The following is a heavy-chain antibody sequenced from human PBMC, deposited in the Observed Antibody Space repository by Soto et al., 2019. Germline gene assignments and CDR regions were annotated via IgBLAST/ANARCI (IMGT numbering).Heavy chain of an antibody. J-gene: IGHJ4*02. CDR1: GYTFTSTW. D-gene: IGHD2-21*01. Sequence: ASVKVSCKASGYTFTSTWMHWVLQAPGQGLEWMGIINPYGGAATYAEKFQGRVTMTRDTSTATDYMELSSLRSEDTAMYYCARARPQSGAYWWFDYRGQGTKVT. V-gene: IGHV1-46*01. CDR2: INPYGGAA. CDR3: ARARPQSGAYWWFDY.